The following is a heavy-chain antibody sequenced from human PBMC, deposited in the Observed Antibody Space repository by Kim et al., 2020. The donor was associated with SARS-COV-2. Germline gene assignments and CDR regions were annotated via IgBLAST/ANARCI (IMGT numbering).Heavy chain of an antibody. V-gene: IGHV4-31*03. CDR3: AGDLWDIVVVPAARVGMVV. D-gene: IGHD2-2*01. Sequence: SETLSLTCTVSGGSISSGGYYWSWIRQHPGKGLEWIGYIHDSGSTYYNLSLRSRVTISVDTSKNQFSLKLSSVTAADTAVYYCAGDLWDIVVVPAARVGMVVWGQGTTVTVSS. CDR1: GGSISSGGYY. CDR2: IHDSGST. J-gene: IGHJ6*02.